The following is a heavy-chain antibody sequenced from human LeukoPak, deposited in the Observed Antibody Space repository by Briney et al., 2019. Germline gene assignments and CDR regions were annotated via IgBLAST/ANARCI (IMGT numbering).Heavy chain of an antibody. CDR3: ARATMVRGVIIKQYWYFDL. CDR1: GFTFSTYE. D-gene: IGHD3-10*01. J-gene: IGHJ2*01. CDR2: IAASGSTT. V-gene: IGHV3-48*03. Sequence: GGSLRLSCAASGFTFSTYEMTWVRQAPGKGLEWLSYIAASGSTTLYADSVKGRFSISRDNAKNSLYLQMNSLRAEDTAVYYCARATMVRGVIIKQYWYFDLWGRGTLATVSS.